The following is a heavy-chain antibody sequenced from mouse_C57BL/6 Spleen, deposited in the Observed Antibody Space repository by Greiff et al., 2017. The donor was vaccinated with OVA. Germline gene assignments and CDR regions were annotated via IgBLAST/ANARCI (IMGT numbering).Heavy chain of an antibody. CDR1: GYTFTSYW. Sequence: QVQLKQPGAELVRPGSSVKLSCKASGYTFTSYWMDWVKQRPGQGLEWIGNIYPSDSETHYNQKFKDKATLTVDKSSSTAYMQLSSLTSEDSAVYYCARGGENYYSNLYYFDYWGQGTTLTVSS. V-gene: IGHV1-61*01. CDR2: IYPSDSET. D-gene: IGHD2-5*01. CDR3: ARGGENYYSNLYYFDY. J-gene: IGHJ2*01.